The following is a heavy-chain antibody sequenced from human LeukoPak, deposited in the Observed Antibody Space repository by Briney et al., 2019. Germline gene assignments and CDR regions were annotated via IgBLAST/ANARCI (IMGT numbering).Heavy chain of an antibody. Sequence: SETLSLTCAVYGGSFSGYYWSWIRQPPGKGLEWIGEINHSGSTNYNPSLKSRVTISVDTSKNQFSLKLSSVTAADTAVYYCASGFHDYVWGSYPRPRSSDYWGQGTLVTVSS. D-gene: IGHD3-16*02. CDR1: GGSFSGYY. CDR3: ASGFHDYVWGSYPRPRSSDY. J-gene: IGHJ4*02. V-gene: IGHV4-34*01. CDR2: INHSGST.